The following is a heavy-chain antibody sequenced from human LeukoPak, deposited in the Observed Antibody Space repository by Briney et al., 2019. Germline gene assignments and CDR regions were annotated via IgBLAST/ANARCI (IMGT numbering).Heavy chain of an antibody. CDR3: ASAGPVDYGDLLYYFDY. V-gene: IGHV1-2*02. J-gene: IGHJ4*02. D-gene: IGHD4-17*01. Sequence: ASVKVSCKASGYTFTGYYLHWLRQAPGQGLEWMGWINPKSGGISYAQKFQGRVTMTRDTSITTAYMELSRLRSDDTAVYYCASAGPVDYGDLLYYFDYWGQGALVTVSS. CDR1: GYTFTGYY. CDR2: INPKSGGI.